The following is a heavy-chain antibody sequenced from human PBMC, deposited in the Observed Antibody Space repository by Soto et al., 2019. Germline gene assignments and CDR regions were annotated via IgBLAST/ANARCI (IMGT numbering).Heavy chain of an antibody. CDR1: GFSLSTSGVG. CDR3: AHLTSWGEGAPFDI. J-gene: IGHJ3*02. Sequence: QITLKESGPTLVKPAQTLTLTCIFSGFSLSTSGVGVGWIRQPPGKALEWLAVIYWDDDKRYSPSLKSRVTITRDTSKNQVVFTMTNMDPEDTGTFYCAHLTSWGEGAPFDIWGQGTKVTVS. V-gene: IGHV2-5*02. CDR2: IYWDDDK. D-gene: IGHD3-16*01.